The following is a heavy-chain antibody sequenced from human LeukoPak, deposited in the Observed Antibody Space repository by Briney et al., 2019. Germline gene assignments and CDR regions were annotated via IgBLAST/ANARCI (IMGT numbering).Heavy chain of an antibody. CDR3: ARDSSSWYGYYYYYMDV. J-gene: IGHJ6*03. CDR1: GFTFSIYG. Sequence: GGSLRLSCVASGFTFSIYGMHWVRQAPGKGLEWVAYIRYDASTKYYADSVKGRFTISRDNSKNTLYLQMNSLRAEDTAVYYCARDSSSWYGYYYYYMDVWGKGTTVTISS. D-gene: IGHD6-13*01. V-gene: IGHV3-30*02. CDR2: IRYDASTK.